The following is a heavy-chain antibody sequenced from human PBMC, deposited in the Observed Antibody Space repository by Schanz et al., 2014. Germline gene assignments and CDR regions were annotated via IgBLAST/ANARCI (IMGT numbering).Heavy chain of an antibody. CDR3: AKYRGYYRVSGSYRELEY. Sequence: EVQLVESGGGLVQPGGSLRLSCTASGFTFSSYSMNWVRQAPGKGLEWVSAISASGGTTYYADSVKGRFTISRDNSKNTLYLQMNSLRPEDTAVYYCAKYRGYYRVSGSYRELEYWGQGTLGTVSS. CDR2: ISASGGTT. J-gene: IGHJ4*02. V-gene: IGHV3-23*04. CDR1: GFTFSSYS. D-gene: IGHD3-10*01.